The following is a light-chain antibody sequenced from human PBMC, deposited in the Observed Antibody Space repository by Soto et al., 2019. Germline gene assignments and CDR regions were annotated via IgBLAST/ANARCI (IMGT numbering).Light chain of an antibody. Sequence: EVVMTQSPAILSVSPGERVTLSCRASQSISINLAWYQQKPGQAPRLLIYGASYRATGIPARFSGSGSGTDFTLTISSLQPEDSATYYCQQSDSMPWTFGQGTKVDIK. CDR2: GAS. CDR3: QQSDSMPWT. CDR1: QSISIN. J-gene: IGKJ1*01. V-gene: IGKV3-15*01.